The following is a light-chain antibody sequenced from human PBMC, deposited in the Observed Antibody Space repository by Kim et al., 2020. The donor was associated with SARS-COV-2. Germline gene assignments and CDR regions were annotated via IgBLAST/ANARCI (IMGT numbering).Light chain of an antibody. Sequence: QLVLTQSPSASASLGALVKLTCTLSNGHYNYAIAWHQQQPGKGPRYLMKVNSDGSHSKGDGIPDRFSGSSSGAERYLTISSLQSDDEADYYCQTWGPGIRVFGGGTKVTVL. CDR2: VNSDGSH. CDR3: QTWGPGIRV. J-gene: IGLJ3*02. V-gene: IGLV4-69*01. CDR1: NGHYNYA.